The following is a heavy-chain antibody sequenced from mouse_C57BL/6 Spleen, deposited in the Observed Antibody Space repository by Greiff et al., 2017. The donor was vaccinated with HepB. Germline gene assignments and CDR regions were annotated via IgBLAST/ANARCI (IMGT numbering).Heavy chain of an antibody. Sequence: EVMLVESGGGLVKPGGSLKLSCAASGFTFSSYAMSWVRQTPEKRLEWVATISDGGSYTYYPDNVKGRFTISRDNAKNNLYLQMSHLKSEDTAMYYCGRGGYYRNVEYGGQSTNPPVSS. CDR1: GFTFSSYA. J-gene: IGHJ2*01. V-gene: IGHV5-4*03. D-gene: IGHD1-1*01. CDR2: ISDGGSYT. CDR3: GRGGYYRNVEY.